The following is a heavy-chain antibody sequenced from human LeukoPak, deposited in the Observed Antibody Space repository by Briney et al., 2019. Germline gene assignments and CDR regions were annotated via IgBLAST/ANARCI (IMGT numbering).Heavy chain of an antibody. J-gene: IGHJ4*02. Sequence: GGSLRLSCTASGFTLNSYAMSWVRQAPGKGLEWVAVISYDGSNEYYADSVKGRFTISRDNSENTLYLQMSSLRAEDTAVYYCAKGESGWSFFEYWGQGTLVTVSS. CDR3: AKGESGWSFFEY. V-gene: IGHV3-30*18. CDR2: ISYDGSNE. CDR1: GFTLNSYA. D-gene: IGHD6-19*01.